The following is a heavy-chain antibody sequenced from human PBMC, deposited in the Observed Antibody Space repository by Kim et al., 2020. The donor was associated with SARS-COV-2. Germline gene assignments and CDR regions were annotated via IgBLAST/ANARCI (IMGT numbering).Heavy chain of an antibody. Sequence: GGSLRLSCAASGFTFSSYAMHWVRQAPGKGLEWVAVISYDGSNKYYADSVKGRFTISRDNSKNTLYLQMNSLRAEDTAVYYCASWRQGFWSGYSHWGQGTLVTVSS. CDR2: ISYDGSNK. V-gene: IGHV3-30-3*01. J-gene: IGHJ4*02. CDR1: GFTFSSYA. D-gene: IGHD3-3*01. CDR3: ASWRQGFWSGYSH.